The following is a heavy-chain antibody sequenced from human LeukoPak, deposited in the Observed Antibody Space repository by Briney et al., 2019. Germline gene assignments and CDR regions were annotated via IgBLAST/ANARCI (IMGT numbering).Heavy chain of an antibody. Sequence: PGGSLRLSCATSGFTFSSYGFHWVRQAPGKGLEWVSGIGDSGGSTFYADSVRGRFTISRDNADNMLYLEMNSLRAEDLAVYYCAKARTIHCGADCDFDSWGQGTLVSVSS. D-gene: IGHD2-21*01. CDR1: GFTFSSYG. J-gene: IGHJ4*02. V-gene: IGHV3-23*01. CDR2: IGDSGGST. CDR3: AKARTIHCGADCDFDS.